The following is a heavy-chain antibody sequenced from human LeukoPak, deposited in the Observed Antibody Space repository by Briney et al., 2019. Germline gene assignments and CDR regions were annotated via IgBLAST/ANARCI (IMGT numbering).Heavy chain of an antibody. CDR1: GYTFTSYG. D-gene: IGHD3-3*01. Sequence: ASVKVSCKASGYTFTSYGIGWVRQAPGQGLEWMGWISAYNGNTNYAQRLQGRVTMTTDTSTSTAYMELRSLRSDDTAVYYCARNTIFGLVITSFDYWGQGTLVTVSS. J-gene: IGHJ4*02. CDR3: ARNTIFGLVITSFDY. V-gene: IGHV1-18*01. CDR2: ISAYNGNT.